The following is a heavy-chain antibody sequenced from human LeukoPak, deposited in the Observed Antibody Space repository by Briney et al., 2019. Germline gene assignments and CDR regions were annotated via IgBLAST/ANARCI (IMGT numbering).Heavy chain of an antibody. CDR3: LGSSHKPYYFDY. CDR1: GFTFSNAW. Sequence: PGGSLRLSCAASGFTFSNAWMTWVRQAPGKGLEWVGRIKSKTDGGTADYAAPVKGRFTISRDDSKNTLYLQMNSLKIEDTAVYYCLGSSHKPYYFDYWGQGTLVTVSS. V-gene: IGHV3-15*01. CDR2: IKSKTDGGTA. D-gene: IGHD6-13*01. J-gene: IGHJ4*02.